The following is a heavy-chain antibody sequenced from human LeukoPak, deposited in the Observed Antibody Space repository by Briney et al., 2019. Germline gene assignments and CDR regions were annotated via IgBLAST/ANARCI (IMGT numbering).Heavy chain of an antibody. J-gene: IGHJ4*02. CDR3: AKGIGYWGAGFDY. CDR2: ISGSGDS. D-gene: IGHD6-25*01. V-gene: IGHV3-23*01. CDR1: GFIFKTYA. Sequence: GGSLRLSCAASGFIFKTYAMGWVRQTPGKGLEGVSLISGSGDSYYADSVKGRFTVSRDNSENTLYLQMNSLRPEDTAVYYCAKGIGYWGAGFDYWGQGSLVTLSS.